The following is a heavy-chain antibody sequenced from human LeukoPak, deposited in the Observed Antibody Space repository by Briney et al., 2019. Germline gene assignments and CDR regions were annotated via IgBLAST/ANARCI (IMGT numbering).Heavy chain of an antibody. CDR3: ARPNGGNPYDAFDV. D-gene: IGHD4-23*01. CDR2: IYYTGST. V-gene: IGHV4-59*08. J-gene: IGHJ3*01. Sequence: SETLSLTCAVSGGSMTTYYWSWIRQPPGKELEWIGYIYYTGSTNYNPSLKSRVTISVDTSRNQFSLKMTSVTASDTAVYYCARPNGGNPYDAFDVWGQGTMVTVSP. CDR1: GGSMTTYY.